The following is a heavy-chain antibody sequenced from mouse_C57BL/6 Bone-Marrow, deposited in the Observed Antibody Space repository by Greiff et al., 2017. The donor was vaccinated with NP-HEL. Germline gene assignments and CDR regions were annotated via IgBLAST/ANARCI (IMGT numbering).Heavy chain of an antibody. CDR2: IYPRDGST. CDR1: GYTFTSYD. Sequence: VQLQQSGPELVKPGASVKLSCKASGYTFTSYDINWVKQRPGQGLEWIGWIYPRDGSTKYNEKFKGKATLTVDTASSTAYMELHSLTSEDSAVYFCARGSAGSSFYYFDYWGQGTTLTVSA. J-gene: IGHJ2*01. CDR3: ARGSAGSSFYYFDY. D-gene: IGHD1-1*01. V-gene: IGHV1-85*01.